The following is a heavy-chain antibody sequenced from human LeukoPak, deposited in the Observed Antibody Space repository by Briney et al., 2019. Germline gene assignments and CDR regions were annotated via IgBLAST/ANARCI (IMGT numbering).Heavy chain of an antibody. D-gene: IGHD6-13*01. J-gene: IGHJ5*02. CDR1: GGXISSYY. CDR2: IYYSGST. Sequence: SETLSLTCTVSGGXISSYYCSWIRQPPGKGLEWIGYIYYSGSTNYNPSLKSRVTISVDTSKNQFSLKLSSVTAADTAVYYCARHGWAAAGHGWFDPWGQGTLVTVSS. CDR3: ARHGWAAAGHGWFDP. V-gene: IGHV4-59*08.